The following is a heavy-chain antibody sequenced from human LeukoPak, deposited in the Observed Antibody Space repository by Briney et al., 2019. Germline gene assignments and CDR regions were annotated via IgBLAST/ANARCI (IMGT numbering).Heavy chain of an antibody. V-gene: IGHV1-69*05. Sequence: SVKVSCKASGGTFSSYAISWVRQAPGQGLEWMGGIIPIFGTANYAQKLQGRVTMTTDTSTSTAYMELRSLRSDDTAVYYCARDTMITFGGVKGAFDIWGQGTMVTVSS. CDR3: ARDTMITFGGVKGAFDI. D-gene: IGHD3-16*01. CDR1: GGTFSSYA. J-gene: IGHJ3*02. CDR2: IIPIFGTA.